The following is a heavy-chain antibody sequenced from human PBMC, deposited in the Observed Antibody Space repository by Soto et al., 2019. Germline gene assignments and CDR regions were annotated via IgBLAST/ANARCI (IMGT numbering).Heavy chain of an antibody. CDR3: ASFWGQLTAAVDHS. V-gene: IGHV3-30*03. J-gene: IGHJ4*02. CDR1: GCAFSNFG. CDR2: ISYDGNIK. D-gene: IGHD6-13*01. Sequence: QVQLVESGGGVVQPGRSLRLSCAASGCAFSNFGMQCVRQAPGKGLEWVASISYDGNIKYSADSVKGRFTISRDNSKNTLYLQLNSLRSYDTAGYFCASFWGQLTAAVDHSWGQGTLITVSS.